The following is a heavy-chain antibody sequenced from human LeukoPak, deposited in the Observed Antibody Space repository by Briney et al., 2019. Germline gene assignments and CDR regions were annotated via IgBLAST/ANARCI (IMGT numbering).Heavy chain of an antibody. CDR1: GFTFHNYA. CDR3: AIDHVYWGADY. Sequence: GGSLRLSCAASGFTFHNYAIHWVRQAPGKGLEWVSLTSGDGITTYFADSVKGRFTISRDNSKSSLFLQMNSLGTEDTALYYCAIDHVYWGADYWGQGTLVTVSS. V-gene: IGHV3-43*02. J-gene: IGHJ4*02. CDR2: TSGDGITT. D-gene: IGHD5/OR15-5a*01.